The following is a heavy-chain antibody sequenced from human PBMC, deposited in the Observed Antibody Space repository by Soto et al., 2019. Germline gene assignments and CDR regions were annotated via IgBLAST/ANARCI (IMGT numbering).Heavy chain of an antibody. CDR3: AIRCTDGENDY. J-gene: IGHJ4*02. CDR1: GGSLSEYY. V-gene: IGHV4-34*01. CDR2: ISPSGST. Sequence: SETLSLTCAVYGGSLSEYYWSWIRQPPGKGLEWIGEISPSGSTNSNPSLKSRVTISVDTSKHQISLKLTSVTAADTAVYYCAIRCTDGENDYWGQGTLVTVSS.